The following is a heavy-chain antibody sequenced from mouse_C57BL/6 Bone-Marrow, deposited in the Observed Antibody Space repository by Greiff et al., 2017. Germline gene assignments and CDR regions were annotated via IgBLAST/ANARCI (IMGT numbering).Heavy chain of an antibody. Sequence: EVQLQESGGGLVKPGGSLKLSCAASGFTFSDYGMHWVRQAPEKGLEWVAYISSGSSTIYYADTVKGRFTISRDNAKNTLFLQMTSLRSEDTAMYYCARNWDPFAYWGQGTLVTVSA. J-gene: IGHJ3*01. D-gene: IGHD4-1*01. V-gene: IGHV5-17*01. CDR1: GFTFSDYG. CDR3: ARNWDPFAY. CDR2: ISSGSSTI.